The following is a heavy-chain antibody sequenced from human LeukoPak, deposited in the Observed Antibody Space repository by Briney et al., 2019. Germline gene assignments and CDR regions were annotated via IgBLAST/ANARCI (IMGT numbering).Heavy chain of an antibody. CDR1: GYSFTSYW. Sequence: GESLKISCKGSGYSFTSYWIGWVRRVPGKGLEWMGIIYPGDSDTRYSPSFQGQVTISADKSISTAYLQWSSLKASDTAMYYCARQAQFLDFDYWGQGTLVTVSS. CDR3: ARQAQFLDFDY. J-gene: IGHJ4*02. D-gene: IGHD3-3*01. V-gene: IGHV5-51*01. CDR2: IYPGDSDT.